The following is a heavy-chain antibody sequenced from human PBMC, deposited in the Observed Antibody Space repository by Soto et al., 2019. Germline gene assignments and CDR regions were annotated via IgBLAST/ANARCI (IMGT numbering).Heavy chain of an antibody. CDR1: GFTFSSYG. J-gene: IGHJ4*02. Sequence: VQLVESGGGVVQPGRSLRLSCAASGFTFSSYGMHWVRQAPGKGLEWVADIWYDGSNKYYADSVKGRFTISRDNSKNTLYLQMNSRRAEDTAVYYCATESITMVRGVDYWGQGTLVTVSS. D-gene: IGHD3-10*01. CDR2: IWYDGSNK. CDR3: ATESITMVRGVDY. V-gene: IGHV3-33*01.